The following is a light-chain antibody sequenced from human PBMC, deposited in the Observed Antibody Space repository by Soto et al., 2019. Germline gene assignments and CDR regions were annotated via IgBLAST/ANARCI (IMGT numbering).Light chain of an antibody. V-gene: IGKV3-20*01. CDR2: GAS. CDR1: QGDGNNY. Sequence: EILLTQSPGTLSLSPGERVTLSCRASQGDGNNYLAWYQQKPGQAPRLLVHGASNRSTGIPDRFSGSGSETDFTLTISRLEPEDFAVYYCQQYATSPLTFGQGTKVEIK. J-gene: IGKJ1*01. CDR3: QQYATSPLT.